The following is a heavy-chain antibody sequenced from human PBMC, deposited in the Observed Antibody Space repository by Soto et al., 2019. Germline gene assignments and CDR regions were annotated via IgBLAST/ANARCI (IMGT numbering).Heavy chain of an antibody. J-gene: IGHJ4*02. Sequence: GGSLRLSCAASGFTFSSYGMHWVRQAPGKGLEWVAVISYDGSNKYYADSVKGRFTISRDNSKNTLYLQMNSLRAEDTAVYYCAKSPMLYSSSSDDNDYWGQGTLVTVSS. D-gene: IGHD6-6*01. CDR1: GFTFSSYG. V-gene: IGHV3-30*18. CDR2: ISYDGSNK. CDR3: AKSPMLYSSSSDDNDY.